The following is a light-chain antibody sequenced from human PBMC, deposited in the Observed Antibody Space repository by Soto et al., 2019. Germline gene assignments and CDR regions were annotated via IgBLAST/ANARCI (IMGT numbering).Light chain of an antibody. CDR3: SSYTSSSTQV. V-gene: IGLV2-14*01. Sequence: QSVLTQPASVSGSPGQSITISCTGASSDVGGYNYVSWYQQHPGTAPKLMIYEVTNRPSGGSNRFSGSKSGNTASLTISGLQAEGEADYYCSSYTSSSTQVSGGGTKLTVL. CDR1: SSDVGGYNY. CDR2: EVT. J-gene: IGLJ2*01.